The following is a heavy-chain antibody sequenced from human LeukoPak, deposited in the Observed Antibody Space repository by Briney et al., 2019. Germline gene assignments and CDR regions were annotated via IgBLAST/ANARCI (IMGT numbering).Heavy chain of an antibody. CDR2: ISAYNGNT. Sequence: ASVRVSCTASGYTFTGYGISWVRQAPGQGGEWMGWISAYNGNTDYAQKLQGRVAITTDTSTSTAYMEMSSLRSDDTALYYCAKDSYGDSGRYYYHGMDVWGQGTTVTVSS. J-gene: IGHJ6*02. V-gene: IGHV1-18*01. CDR3: AKDSYGDSGRYYYHGMDV. CDR1: GYTFTGYG. D-gene: IGHD4-17*01.